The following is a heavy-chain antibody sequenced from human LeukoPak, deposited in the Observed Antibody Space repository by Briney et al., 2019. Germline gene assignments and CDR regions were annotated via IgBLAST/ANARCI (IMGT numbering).Heavy chain of an antibody. Sequence: PGGSLRLSCAASGFSFSHYNMNWVRQAPGKGLEWVSSISTSSDSKYYADSVKGRSTISRDSAKRSVYLQMDSLRAEDTAVYYCARYCDGDSCYDYYYYGMDVWGQGTTVSVSS. D-gene: IGHD2-21*01. J-gene: IGHJ6*02. CDR1: GFSFSHYN. CDR2: ISTSSDSK. V-gene: IGHV3-21*01. CDR3: ARYCDGDSCYDYYYYGMDV.